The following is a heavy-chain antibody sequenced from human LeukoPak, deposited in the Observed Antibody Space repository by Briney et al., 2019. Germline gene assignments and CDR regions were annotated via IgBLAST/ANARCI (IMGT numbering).Heavy chain of an antibody. Sequence: GGSLRLSCAASGFTFNDYAMSWVRQTPGKGLEWVSSISSSSSYIYYADSVKGRFTISRDNAKNSLYLQMNSLRAEDTAVYYCVRDFTTRDYWGQGTLVTVSS. D-gene: IGHD3-22*01. J-gene: IGHJ4*02. CDR2: ISSSSSYI. CDR1: GFTFNDYA. V-gene: IGHV3-21*01. CDR3: VRDFTTRDY.